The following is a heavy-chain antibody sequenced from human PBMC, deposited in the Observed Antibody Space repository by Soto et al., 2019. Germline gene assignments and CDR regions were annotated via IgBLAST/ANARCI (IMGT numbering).Heavy chain of an antibody. Sequence: GGSLRLSCAASGFTFSSDSMGWVRQAPGKGLEWVSSISSSGSFMNYADSVKGRFTISRDNAKNSLYLQMSSLKDEDTAVYYCARDPPTRITMDWFDSRGQGTGVTVSS. CDR3: ARDPPTRITMDWFDS. CDR1: GFTFSSDS. CDR2: ISSSGSFM. J-gene: IGHJ5*01. D-gene: IGHD3-3*01. V-gene: IGHV3-21*01.